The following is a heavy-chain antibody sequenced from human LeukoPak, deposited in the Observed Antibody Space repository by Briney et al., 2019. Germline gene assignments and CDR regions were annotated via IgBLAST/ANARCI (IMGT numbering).Heavy chain of an antibody. CDR2: INYDARSR. Sequence: GRSLRLSCAASGFTFSLSWMHWVRQAPGKGLEWVSSINYDARSRTYADSVKGRLTISRDNAENTLFLQMNSLRVEDSAIYSCVRGAGPGTPFDWGQGILVTVSS. J-gene: IGHJ1*01. V-gene: IGHV3-74*01. CDR1: GFTFSLSW. D-gene: IGHD1-1*01. CDR3: VRGAGPGTPFD.